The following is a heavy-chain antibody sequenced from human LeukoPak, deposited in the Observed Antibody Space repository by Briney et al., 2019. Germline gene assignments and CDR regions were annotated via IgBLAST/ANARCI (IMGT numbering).Heavy chain of an antibody. CDR2: ISYSGST. CDR1: GGSFSGYY. Sequence: SETLSLTCTVSGGSFSGYYWSWIRQPPGKGLEWIGYISYSGSTNYKPSLKSRVTISLDASKNQFSLKLSSVTAADTAAYYCAGGGTYYYDSSGYYWGQGTLVTVSS. CDR3: AGGGTYYYDSSGYY. D-gene: IGHD3-22*01. V-gene: IGHV4-59*01. J-gene: IGHJ4*02.